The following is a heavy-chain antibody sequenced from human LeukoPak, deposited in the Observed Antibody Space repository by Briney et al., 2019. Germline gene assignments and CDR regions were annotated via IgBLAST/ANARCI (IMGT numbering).Heavy chain of an antibody. Sequence: SETLSLTCTVSGGSISSYYWNWIRQPPGKGLEWMGEINHSGSTNYNPSLKSRVTISVDTSKNQFSLKLSSVTAADTAVYYCARGSRWFDPWGQGTLVTVSS. CDR3: ARGSRWFDP. CDR1: GGSISSYY. V-gene: IGHV4-34*01. J-gene: IGHJ5*02. CDR2: INHSGST.